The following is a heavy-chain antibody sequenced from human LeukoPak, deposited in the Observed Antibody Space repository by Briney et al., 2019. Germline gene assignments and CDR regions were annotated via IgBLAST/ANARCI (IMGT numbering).Heavy chain of an antibody. CDR1: GGTFSSYA. CDR3: ARLNSTHLFDTIYHQLDY. V-gene: IGHV1-18*01. Sequence: ASVKVSCKASGGTFSSYAISWVRQAPGQGLEWMGWISTYNGRTNYAPNFQDRVTMTSDRSTSTAYMGLRSLRSDDTAVYYCARLNSTHLFDTIYHQLDYWGQGALVTVSS. CDR2: ISTYNGRT. J-gene: IGHJ4*02. D-gene: IGHD2/OR15-2a*01.